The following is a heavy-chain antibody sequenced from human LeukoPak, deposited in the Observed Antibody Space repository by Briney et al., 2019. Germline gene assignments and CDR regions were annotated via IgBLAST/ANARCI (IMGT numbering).Heavy chain of an antibody. CDR2: ISGSGGST. CDR1: GFTFSSYA. D-gene: IGHD3-22*01. CDR3: AERVSSGYYYAPDGY. Sequence: GGSLRLSCAASGFTFSSYAMSWVRRAPGKGLEWVSAISGSGGSTHYADSVKGRFTISRDNSKNTLYLQMNSLRAEDTAVYYCAERVSSGYYYAPDGYWGQGTLVTVSS. V-gene: IGHV3-23*01. J-gene: IGHJ4*02.